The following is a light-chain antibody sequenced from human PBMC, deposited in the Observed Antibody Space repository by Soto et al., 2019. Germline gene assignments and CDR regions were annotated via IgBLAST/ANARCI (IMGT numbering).Light chain of an antibody. Sequence: EIVLTQSPGTLSLSPCERATLSFRASQSVSSSYLAWYQQKPGQAPRLLIYGISTRATGIPARFSGSGSGTEFTLTISSLQSEDFAVYYCQQYNNWPRVTFGGGTKVDIK. CDR2: GIS. V-gene: IGKV3-15*01. CDR3: QQYNNWPRVT. CDR1: QSVSSSY. J-gene: IGKJ4*01.